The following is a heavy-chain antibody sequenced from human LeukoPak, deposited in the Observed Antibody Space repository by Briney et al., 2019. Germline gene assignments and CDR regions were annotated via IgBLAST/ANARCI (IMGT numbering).Heavy chain of an antibody. CDR1: GGSTISSGYY. J-gene: IGHJ3*02. D-gene: IGHD2-15*01. Sequence: SGTLSLTCTVAGGSTISSGYYWGWIRQPRLNGLDWIGGIYYSGSTYYNPTLKSRVTISVVTSKNQFSLKLSSVTAADTAVYYCARHLYCSGGSCYSHAFDIWGQGTMVTVSS. CDR3: ARHLYCSGGSCYSHAFDI. V-gene: IGHV4-39*01. CDR2: IYYSGST.